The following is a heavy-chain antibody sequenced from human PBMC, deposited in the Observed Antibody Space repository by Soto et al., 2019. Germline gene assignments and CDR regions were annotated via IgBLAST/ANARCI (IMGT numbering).Heavy chain of an antibody. Sequence: GGSLRLSCAASGFTVSSNYMSWVRQAPGKGLEWVSVIYSGGSTYYADSVKGRFTISRDNSKNTLYLQMNSLRAEDTAVYYCARVPVTTVPYYFDYWGQGTLVTVSS. V-gene: IGHV3-66*01. CDR1: GFTVSSNY. J-gene: IGHJ4*02. CDR2: IYSGGST. D-gene: IGHD4-17*01. CDR3: ARVPVTTVPYYFDY.